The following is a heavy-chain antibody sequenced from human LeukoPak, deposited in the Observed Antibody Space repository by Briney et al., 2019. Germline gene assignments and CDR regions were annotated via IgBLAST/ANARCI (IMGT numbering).Heavy chain of an antibody. CDR2: IYFRGST. Sequence: PSETLSLTCSVSGGSISGVTYYWAYVRQPPGKGLEWFVSIYFRGSTYYNPSLKSRVTISVDTSKNQFSLRLSSVTAADTAVYYCARHVHLSSGQFLSANNWFDPWGQGSLVTVSS. V-gene: IGHV4-39*01. D-gene: IGHD2/OR15-2a*01. CDR1: GGSISGVTYY. J-gene: IGHJ5*02. CDR3: ARHVHLSSGQFLSANNWFDP.